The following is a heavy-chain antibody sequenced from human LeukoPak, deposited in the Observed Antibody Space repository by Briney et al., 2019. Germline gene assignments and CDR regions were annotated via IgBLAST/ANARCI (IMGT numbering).Heavy chain of an antibody. V-gene: IGHV3-23*01. J-gene: IGHJ4*02. CDR1: EFTVTNYA. Sequence: PGGSLRLSCAASEFTVTNYAMYWVRQAPGKGLEWVSAISGRDDSTYYADSVKGRFTISRDTSKNTLFLQMNSLRAEDTALYYCAKCGYSGYGHFDYWGQETLVTVSS. D-gene: IGHD5-12*01. CDR2: ISGRDDST. CDR3: AKCGYSGYGHFDY.